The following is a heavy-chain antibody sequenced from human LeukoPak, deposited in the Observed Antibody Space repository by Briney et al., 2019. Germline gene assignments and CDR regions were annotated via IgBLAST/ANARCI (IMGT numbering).Heavy chain of an antibody. D-gene: IGHD6-13*01. CDR2: ISSSSSYI. J-gene: IGHJ4*02. V-gene: IGHV3-11*06. CDR1: GFTLSDYY. Sequence: GGSLRLSCAASGFTLSDYYMSWVRQAAGKGLEWVSYISSSSSYINYADSVKGRFTISRDNSKNTLFLQMGSLRAEDTAFYYCARGYSSSWIPYFDSWGQGTLVTVSS. CDR3: ARGYSSSWIPYFDS.